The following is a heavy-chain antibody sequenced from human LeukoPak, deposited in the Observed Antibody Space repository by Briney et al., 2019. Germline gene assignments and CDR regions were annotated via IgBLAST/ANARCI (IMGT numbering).Heavy chain of an antibody. Sequence: PGGSLRLSCAAPGFTFSSYAMSWVRQAPGKWLEWVSTISGSGGSTYYADSVKGRFTISRDNSKNTLYLQMNSLRAEDTAVYYCAKEGSTLWDYDSSGAYWGQGTLVTVSS. D-gene: IGHD3-22*01. CDR2: ISGSGGST. V-gene: IGHV3-23*01. J-gene: IGHJ4*02. CDR1: GFTFSSYA. CDR3: AKEGSTLWDYDSSGAY.